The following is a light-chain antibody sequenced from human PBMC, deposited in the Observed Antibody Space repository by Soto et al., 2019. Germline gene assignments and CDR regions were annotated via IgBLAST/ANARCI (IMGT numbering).Light chain of an antibody. J-gene: IGLJ3*02. V-gene: IGLV2-23*01. Sequence: QSVLTQPASVSGSPRQSITISCTGTSSDVGSYTLVSWYQQHPGKAPKLMIYEGSKRPSGVSNRFSGSKSGNTASLTISGLQAEDEADYYCCSYAGSDTGVFGGGTKVTVL. CDR1: SSDVGSYTL. CDR2: EGS. CDR3: CSYAGSDTGV.